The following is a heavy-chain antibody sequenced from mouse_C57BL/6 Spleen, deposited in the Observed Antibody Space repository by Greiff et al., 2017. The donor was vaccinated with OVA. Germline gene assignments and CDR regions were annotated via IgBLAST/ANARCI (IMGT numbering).Heavy chain of an antibody. J-gene: IGHJ4*01. V-gene: IGHV1-72*01. CDR1: GYTFTSYW. Sequence: VQLQQPGAELVKPGASVKLSCKASGYTFTSYWMHWVKQRPGRGLEWIGRIDPNSGGTKYNEKFKSKATLTVDKPSSTAYMQLSSQTSEDSAVYYCARRPYGGYYAMDYWGQGTSVTVSS. CDR3: ARRPYGGYYAMDY. CDR2: IDPNSGGT. D-gene: IGHD1-1*01.